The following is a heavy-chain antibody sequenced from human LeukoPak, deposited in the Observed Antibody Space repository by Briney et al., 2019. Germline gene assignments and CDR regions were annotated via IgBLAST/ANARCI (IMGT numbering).Heavy chain of an antibody. CDR1: GFTFSSYW. Sequence: GGSLRLSCAASGFTFSSYWMHWVCQAPGKGLVWVSRINSDGGSTTYADSVKGRFTISRDNAKNSLYLQMNSLRAEDTAVYYCAELGITMIGGVWGKGTTVTISS. J-gene: IGHJ6*04. CDR2: INSDGGST. CDR3: AELGITMIGGV. D-gene: IGHD3-10*02. V-gene: IGHV3-74*01.